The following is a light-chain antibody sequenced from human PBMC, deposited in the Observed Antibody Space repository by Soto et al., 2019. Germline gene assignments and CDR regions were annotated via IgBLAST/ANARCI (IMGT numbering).Light chain of an antibody. CDR1: SSDVGGYNY. CDR2: DVS. CDR3: SSYTTSNTRQIV. V-gene: IGLV2-14*03. Sequence: QSVLTQPASGSGSPGQSITISCTGTSSDVGGYNYVSWYRHHPGKAPKLLIYDVSNRPSGVSNRFSGSKSDNTASLTISGLQPEDEADYYCSSYTTSNTRQIVFGTGTKVTVL. J-gene: IGLJ1*01.